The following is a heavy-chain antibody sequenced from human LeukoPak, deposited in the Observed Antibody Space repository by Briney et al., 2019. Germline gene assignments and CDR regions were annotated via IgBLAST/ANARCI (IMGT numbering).Heavy chain of an antibody. CDR3: ARGRITMMEAPA. CDR1: GFTFSSYS. CDR2: ISSSSSSYI. V-gene: IGHV3-21*01. J-gene: IGHJ5*02. D-gene: IGHD3-22*01. Sequence: PGGSLRLSCAASGFTFSSYSMNWVRQAPGKGLEWVSSISSSSSSYIYYADSVKGRFTISRDNAKNSLYLQMNSLRAEDTAVYYCARGRITMMEAPAWGQGTLVTVSS.